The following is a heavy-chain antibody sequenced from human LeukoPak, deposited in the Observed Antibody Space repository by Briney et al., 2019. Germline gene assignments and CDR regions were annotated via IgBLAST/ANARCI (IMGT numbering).Heavy chain of an antibody. CDR3: GRIAAAGIDC. Sequence: GESLRLSSAASGFTFSSYWMSWVRQAPGKGLEWVANIKQDGSEKYYVDSVKGRFTISRDNAKNSLYLQVNSLRAEDTAVYYCGRIAAAGIDCWGQGTLVTVSS. V-gene: IGHV3-7*01. D-gene: IGHD6-13*01. J-gene: IGHJ4*02. CDR1: GFTFSSYW. CDR2: IKQDGSEK.